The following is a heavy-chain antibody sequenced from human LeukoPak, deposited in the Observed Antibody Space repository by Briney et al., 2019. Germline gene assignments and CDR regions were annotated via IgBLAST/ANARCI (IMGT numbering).Heavy chain of an antibody. Sequence: PGGSLRLSCAASGFTVSSNYMSWVRQAPGKGLEWVSVIYSGGSTYYADSVKGRFTISRDNSKNTLYLQMNSLRAEDTAVYYCARGPPYYYDSSGCSLDYWGQGTLVTVSS. V-gene: IGHV3-66*01. J-gene: IGHJ4*02. CDR2: IYSGGST. D-gene: IGHD3-22*01. CDR1: GFTVSSNY. CDR3: ARGPPYYYDSSGCSLDY.